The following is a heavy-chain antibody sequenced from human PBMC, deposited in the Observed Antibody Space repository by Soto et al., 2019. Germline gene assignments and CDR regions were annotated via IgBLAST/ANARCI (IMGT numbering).Heavy chain of an antibody. V-gene: IGHV1-24*01. CDR2: FDPEDGET. CDR1: GYTLTELS. Sequence: RASVKVSCKVSGYTLTELSMHWVRQAPGKGLEWMGGFDPEDGETIYAQKFQGRVTMTEDTSTDTAYMELSSLRSEDTAVYYCATDMVCSSTSCFDDWGQGTLVTVSS. CDR3: ATDMVCSSTSCFDD. D-gene: IGHD2-2*01. J-gene: IGHJ5*02.